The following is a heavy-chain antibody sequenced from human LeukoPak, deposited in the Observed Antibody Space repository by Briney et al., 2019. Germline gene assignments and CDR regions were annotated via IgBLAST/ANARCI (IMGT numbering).Heavy chain of an antibody. CDR1: GGTFSSYA. Sequence: SVKVSCKASGGTFSSYAVSWVRQAPGQGLEWMGGIIPIFGTANYAQKFQGRVTITADESTSTAYMELSSLRSEDTAVYYCARDGVVPAAMPGSLDYYGMDVWGQGTTVTVSS. CDR2: IIPIFGTA. CDR3: ARDGVVPAAMPGSLDYYGMDV. D-gene: IGHD2-2*01. V-gene: IGHV1-69*01. J-gene: IGHJ6*02.